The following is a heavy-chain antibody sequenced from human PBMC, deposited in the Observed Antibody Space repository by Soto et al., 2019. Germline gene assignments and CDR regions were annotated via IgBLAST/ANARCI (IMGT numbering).Heavy chain of an antibody. Sequence: PGGSLRLSCAASGFTFSSYAMSCVRQAPGKGLEWVSAISGSGGSTYYADSVKGRFTISRDNSKNTLYLQMNSLRAEDTAVYYCAKVNGGPDTAMVTVYFDYWGQGTLVTVS. J-gene: IGHJ4*02. V-gene: IGHV3-23*01. CDR1: GFTFSSYA. CDR2: ISGSGGST. CDR3: AKVNGGPDTAMVTVYFDY. D-gene: IGHD5-18*01.